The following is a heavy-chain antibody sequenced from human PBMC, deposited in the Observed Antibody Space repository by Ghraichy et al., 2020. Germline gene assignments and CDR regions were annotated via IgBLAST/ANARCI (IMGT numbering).Heavy chain of an antibody. J-gene: IGHJ6*03. CDR1: GFPFNTYW. CDR2: IKEDGSRQ. D-gene: IGHD3-16*01. CDR3: ASAWGGV. V-gene: IGHV3-7*03. Sequence: GGSLRLSCAASGFPFNTYWMSWVRQAPGRGLEWVANIKEDGSRQYYVDSVRGRFTISKDNARNSLDLHMSGLRVDDTATYYCASAWGGVWGKGTTVTVSS.